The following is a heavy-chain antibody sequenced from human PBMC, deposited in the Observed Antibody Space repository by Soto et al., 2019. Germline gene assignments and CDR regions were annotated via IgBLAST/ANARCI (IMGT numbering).Heavy chain of an antibody. CDR2: IYWDDDK. CDR1: GFSLSTSGVG. D-gene: IGHD3-22*01. CDR3: AHYFPWAGAVITNPIYYFDY. Sequence: QITLKESGPTLVKPTQTLTLTCTFSGFSLSTSGVGVGWIRQPPGKALEWLALIYWDDDKRYSPSLKSRLTITKDTSKNPVVLTMTNMDPVDTATYYCAHYFPWAGAVITNPIYYFDYWGQGTLVTVSS. V-gene: IGHV2-5*02. J-gene: IGHJ4*02.